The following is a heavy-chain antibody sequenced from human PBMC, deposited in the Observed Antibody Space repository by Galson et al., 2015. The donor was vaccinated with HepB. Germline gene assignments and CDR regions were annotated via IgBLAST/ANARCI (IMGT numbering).Heavy chain of an antibody. J-gene: IGHJ4*02. CDR2: IYWDDDK. Sequence: PALVKPTQTLTLTCTFSVFSLSTSGVGVGWIRQPPGKALEWLALIYWDDDKRYSPSLKSRLTITKDTSKNQVVLTMTNMDPVDTATYYCALHTHFWSGQESLDYWGQGTLVTVSS. CDR3: ALHTHFWSGQESLDY. V-gene: IGHV2-5*02. D-gene: IGHD3-3*02. CDR1: VFSLSTSGVG.